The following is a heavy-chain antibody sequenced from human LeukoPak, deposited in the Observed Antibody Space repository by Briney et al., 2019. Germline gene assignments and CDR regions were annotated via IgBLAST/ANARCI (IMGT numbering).Heavy chain of an antibody. V-gene: IGHV3-30*18. CDR2: ISYDGSNK. Sequence: GGSLRLSCAASGFTFSSYGMHWVRQAPGKGLEWVAVISYDGSNKYYADSVKGRFTISRDNSKNTLYLQMNSLRAEDTAVYYCAKAYDSGAYYYYYYYMDVWGQGTMVTVSS. CDR1: GFTFSSYG. J-gene: IGHJ6*03. D-gene: IGHD3-10*01. CDR3: AKAYDSGAYYYYYYYMDV.